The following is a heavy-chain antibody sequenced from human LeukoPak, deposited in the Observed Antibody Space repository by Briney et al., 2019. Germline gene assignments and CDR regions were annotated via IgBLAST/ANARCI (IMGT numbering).Heavy chain of an antibody. Sequence: SVKVSCKASGGTFSSYAISWVRQAPGQGLEWMGGIIPIFGTANYAQKFQGRVTITADESTSTAYMELSSLRSEDTAVYYCARDHSYGPDAFDIWGQGTMVTVSS. J-gene: IGHJ3*02. D-gene: IGHD5-18*01. CDR1: GGTFSSYA. V-gene: IGHV1-69*01. CDR2: IIPIFGTA. CDR3: ARDHSYGPDAFDI.